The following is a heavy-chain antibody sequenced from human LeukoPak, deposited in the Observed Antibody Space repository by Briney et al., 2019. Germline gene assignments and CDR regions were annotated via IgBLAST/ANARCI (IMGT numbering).Heavy chain of an antibody. CDR3: ARGPTVTDYYYYYMDV. Sequence: ASVKVSCKASGYTFTSYDTNWVRQAPGQGLEWMGWMNPNTANTGYAQKFQGRVTITRNTSISTSYMELSSLRSDDTAVYYCARGPTVTDYYYYYMDVWGKGTTVTISS. CDR1: GYTFTSYD. CDR2: MNPNTANT. J-gene: IGHJ6*03. D-gene: IGHD4-17*01. V-gene: IGHV1-8*01.